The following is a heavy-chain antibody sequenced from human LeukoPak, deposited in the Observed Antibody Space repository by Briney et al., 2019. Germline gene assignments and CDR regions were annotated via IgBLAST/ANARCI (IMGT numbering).Heavy chain of an antibody. CDR3: ARYNRQQVAGFDP. Sequence: SETLSLTCTVSGGSISSYYWSWIRQPPGKGLEWIGYIYYSGSTNYNPSLKSRVTISVDTSKNQFSLKLSSVTAADMAIYYCARYNRQQVAGFDPWGQGTLVTVSS. CDR2: IYYSGST. CDR1: GGSISSYY. V-gene: IGHV4-59*01. D-gene: IGHD6-13*01. J-gene: IGHJ5*02.